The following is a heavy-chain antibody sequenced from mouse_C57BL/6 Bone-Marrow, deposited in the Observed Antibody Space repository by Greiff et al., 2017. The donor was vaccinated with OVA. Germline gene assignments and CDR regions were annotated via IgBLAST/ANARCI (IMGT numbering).Heavy chain of an antibody. CDR3: ARSGGYGSRGYFDV. CDR2: IDPSDSYT. D-gene: IGHD1-1*01. V-gene: IGHV1-69*01. CDR1: GYTFTSYW. Sequence: QVHVKQPGAELVMPGASVKLSCKASGYTFTSYWMHWVKQRPGQGLEWIGEIDPSDSYTNYNQKFKGKFTLTVDKSSSPAYMQLSSLTSEDSAVYYCARSGGYGSRGYFDVWGTGTTVTVSS. J-gene: IGHJ1*03.